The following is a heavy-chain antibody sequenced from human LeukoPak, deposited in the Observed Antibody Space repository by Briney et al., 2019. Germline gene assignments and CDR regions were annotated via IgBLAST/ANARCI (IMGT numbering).Heavy chain of an antibody. CDR2: ISGSGGSA. CDR3: AKDNHIRGYIVVPAAPSYYFDY. Sequence: GGSLRLSCAASGFTFSSYAMSWVRQAPGKGLEWVSAISGSGGSAYYADSVKGRFTISRDNSKNTLYLQMNSLRAEDTAVYYCAKDNHIRGYIVVPAAPSYYFDYWGQGTLVAVSS. J-gene: IGHJ4*02. V-gene: IGHV3-23*01. D-gene: IGHD2-2*01. CDR1: GFTFSSYA.